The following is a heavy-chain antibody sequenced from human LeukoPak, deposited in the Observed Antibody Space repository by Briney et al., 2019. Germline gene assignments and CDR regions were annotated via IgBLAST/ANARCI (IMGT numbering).Heavy chain of an antibody. CDR1: GFTFSSYW. Sequence: PGGSLRLSCAASGFTFSSYWMSWVRQAPGKGLEWVANIKQDGSEKYYVDSVKGRFTISRDNAKNSLYLQMNSLRAEDTAVYYCARVPAMNWNDEGPYFDYWGQGTLVTVSS. CDR3: ARVPAMNWNDEGPYFDY. J-gene: IGHJ4*02. CDR2: IKQDGSEK. V-gene: IGHV3-7*01. D-gene: IGHD1-1*01.